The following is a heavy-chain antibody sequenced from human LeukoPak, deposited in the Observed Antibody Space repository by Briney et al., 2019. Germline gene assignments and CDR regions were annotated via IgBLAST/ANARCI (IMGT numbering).Heavy chain of an antibody. J-gene: IGHJ4*02. CDR3: ARDSGEYYFDY. V-gene: IGHV3-11*01. CDR2: ISSSGSTI. D-gene: IGHD2-15*01. Sequence: GGSLRLSCAASGFTFSDYYMSWIRQAPGKGLEWVPYISSSGSTIYYADSVKGRFTISRDNAKNSLYLQMNSLGAEDTAVYYCARDSGEYYFDYWGQGTLVTVSS. CDR1: GFTFSDYY.